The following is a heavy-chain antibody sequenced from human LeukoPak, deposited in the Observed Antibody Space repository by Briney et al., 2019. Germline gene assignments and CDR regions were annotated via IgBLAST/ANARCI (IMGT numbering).Heavy chain of an antibody. CDR2: ISSSSSYI. D-gene: IGHD3-22*01. V-gene: IGHV3-21*01. J-gene: IGHJ3*02. CDR3: ARAITMMGDAFDI. CDR1: GFTFSSYS. Sequence: GGSLRLSCAASGFTFSSYSMNWVRQAPGKGLEWVPSISSSSSYIYYADSVKGRFTISRDNAKNSLYLQMNSLRAEDTAVYYCARAITMMGDAFDIWGQGTMVTVSS.